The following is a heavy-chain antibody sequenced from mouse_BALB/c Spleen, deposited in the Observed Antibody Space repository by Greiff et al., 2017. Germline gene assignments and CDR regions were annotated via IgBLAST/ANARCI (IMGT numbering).Heavy chain of an antibody. J-gene: IGHJ1*01. V-gene: IGHV1-54*01. CDR2: INPGSGGT. CDR1: GYAFTNYL. Sequence: QVQLQQSGAELVRPGTSVKVSCKASGYAFTNYLIEWVKQRPGQGLEWIGVINPGSGGTNYNEKFKGKATLTADKSSSTAYMQLSSLTSDDSAVYFCAREGLLRYFDVWGAGTTVTVSS. D-gene: IGHD2-3*01. CDR3: AREGLLRYFDV.